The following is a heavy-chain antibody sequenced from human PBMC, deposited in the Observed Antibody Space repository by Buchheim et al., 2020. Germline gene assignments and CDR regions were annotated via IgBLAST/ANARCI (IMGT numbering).Heavy chain of an antibody. CDR1: GFTFSSYG. CDR3: AKDISMVRGVKDGVCFDY. Sequence: QVQLVESGGGVVQPGRSLRLSCAASGFTFSSYGMHWVRQAPGKGLEWVAVISYDGSNKYYADSVKGRFTISRDNSKNTLYLQMNSLRAEDTAVYYCAKDISMVRGVKDGVCFDYWGQGTL. J-gene: IGHJ4*02. D-gene: IGHD3-10*01. V-gene: IGHV3-30*18. CDR2: ISYDGSNK.